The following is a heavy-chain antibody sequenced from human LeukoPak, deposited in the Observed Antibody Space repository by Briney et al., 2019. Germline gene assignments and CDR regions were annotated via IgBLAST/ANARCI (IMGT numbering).Heavy chain of an antibody. CDR3: ARPAPPGGIVYGFHF. V-gene: IGHV3-30*04. CDR2: ISYDGNFR. J-gene: IGHJ3*01. CDR1: GFIFSTFA. D-gene: IGHD3-16*02. Sequence: GGSLRLSCAASGFIFSTFAMHWVRQVPDKGLEWVALISYDGNFRNYAESVKGRFTISRDNSKNTVHLQMNSLGAEDTAVYYCARPAPPGGIVYGFHFWGQGTMVTVSS.